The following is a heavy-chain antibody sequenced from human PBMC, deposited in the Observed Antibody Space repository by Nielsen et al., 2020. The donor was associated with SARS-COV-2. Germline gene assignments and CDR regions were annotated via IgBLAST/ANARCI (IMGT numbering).Heavy chain of an antibody. CDR1: GESVSSSSAA. CDR3: ARARGAYGDYYYYYYTDV. V-gene: IGHV6-1*01. D-gene: IGHD4-17*01. J-gene: IGHJ6*03. Sequence: SETLSLTCAISGESVSSSSAAWNWIRQSPSRGLEWLGRTYYRSKWYNDYAVSVKSRITINPDTSKNQFSRPLNSVTPEDTAVYYCARARGAYGDYYYYYYTDVWGKGTTVTVSS. CDR2: TYYRSKWYN.